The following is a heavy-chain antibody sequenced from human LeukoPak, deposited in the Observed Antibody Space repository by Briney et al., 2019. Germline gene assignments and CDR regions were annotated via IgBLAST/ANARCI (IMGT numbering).Heavy chain of an antibody. D-gene: IGHD2-2*01. V-gene: IGHV3-30*02. CDR3: ASRYCSSTSRQINY. J-gene: IGHJ4*02. CDR2: IRYDGSDK. Sequence: PGGSLRLSCAASGFTFSSYGMHWVRQAPGKGLYWVAFIRYDGSDKDYADSVKGRFTISRDNSKNTLYLQMNSLRAEDTAVYYCASRYCSSTSRQINYWGQGTLVTVSS. CDR1: GFTFSSYG.